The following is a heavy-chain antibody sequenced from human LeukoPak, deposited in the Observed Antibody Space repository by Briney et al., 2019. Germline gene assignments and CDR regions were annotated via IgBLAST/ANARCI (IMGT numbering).Heavy chain of an antibody. Sequence: ASVKVSCKSSGYTFTSYGITWLRQAPGQGPEWMGWISPNNAKTDSAQNFQGRVSMTTDTSTSTAYMELRRLRSHVTAVYYCARVVRGDCHTGTCFSWFDPWGQGTLVIVSS. V-gene: IGHV1-18*01. CDR1: GYTFTSYG. CDR3: ARVVRGDCHTGTCFSWFDP. D-gene: IGHD3-10*02. J-gene: IGHJ5*02. CDR2: ISPNNAKT.